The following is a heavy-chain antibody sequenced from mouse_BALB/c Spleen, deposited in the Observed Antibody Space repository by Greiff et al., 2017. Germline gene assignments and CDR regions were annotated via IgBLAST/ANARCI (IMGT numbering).Heavy chain of an antibody. D-gene: IGHD1-1*01. J-gene: IGHJ1*01. V-gene: IGHV5-12-1*01. CDR2: ISSGGGST. CDR1: GFAFSSYD. Sequence: EVQRVESGGGLVKPGGSLKLSCAASGFAFSSYDMSWVRQTPEKRLEWVAYISSGGGSTYYPDTVKGRFTISRDNAKNTLYLQMSSLKSEDTAMYYCARQLLRWYFDVWGAGTTVTVSS. CDR3: ARQLLRWYFDV.